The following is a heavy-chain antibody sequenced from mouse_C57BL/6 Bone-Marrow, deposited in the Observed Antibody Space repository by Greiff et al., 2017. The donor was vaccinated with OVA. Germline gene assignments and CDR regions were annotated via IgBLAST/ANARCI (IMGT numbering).Heavy chain of an antibody. V-gene: IGHV1-4*01. CDR3: ARGTKKDY. J-gene: IGHJ2*01. CDR1: GYTFTSYT. D-gene: IGHD1-3*01. Sequence: QVHVKQSGAELARPGASVKMSCKASGYTFTSYTMHWVKQRPGQGLEWIGYINPSSGYTKYNQKFKDKATLTADKSSSTAYMQLSSLTSEDSAVYYCARGTKKDYWGQGTTLTVSS. CDR2: INPSSGYT.